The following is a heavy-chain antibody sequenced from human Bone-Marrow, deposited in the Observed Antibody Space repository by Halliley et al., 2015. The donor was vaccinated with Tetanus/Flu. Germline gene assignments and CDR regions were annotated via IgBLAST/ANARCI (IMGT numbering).Heavy chain of an antibody. J-gene: IGHJ4*02. V-gene: IGHV4-39*01. CDR1: GDSIISFNYY. CDR3: ARLPNTGLGGRGYFGN. D-gene: IGHD1-26*01. CDR2: IDYSGGT. Sequence: LRLSCSVSGDSIISFNYYWGWLRQPPGKGLEFIGTIDYSGGTYYNPSLMSRVTMSVDPSTTQFSLNLNSVTAADTAVYFCARLPNTGLGGRGYFGNWGQGTLVTVSS.